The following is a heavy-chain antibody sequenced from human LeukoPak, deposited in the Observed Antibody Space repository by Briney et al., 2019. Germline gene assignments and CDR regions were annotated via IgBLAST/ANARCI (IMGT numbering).Heavy chain of an antibody. Sequence: PGGSLRLSCAASGFTFSSYGMHWVRQAPGKGMEWVAVIWYDGSNKYYADSVKGRFTISRDNSKNTLYLQMNSLRAEDTAVYYCARDSEKKYYDILTGYYKVEEVDYWGQGTLVTVSS. D-gene: IGHD3-9*01. CDR1: GFTFSSYG. CDR2: IWYDGSNK. J-gene: IGHJ4*02. V-gene: IGHV3-33*01. CDR3: ARDSEKKYYDILTGYYKVEEVDY.